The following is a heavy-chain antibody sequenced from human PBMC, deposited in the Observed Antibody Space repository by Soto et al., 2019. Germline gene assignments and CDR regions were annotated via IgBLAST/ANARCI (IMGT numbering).Heavy chain of an antibody. D-gene: IGHD5-12*01. J-gene: IGHJ6*02. V-gene: IGHV1-69*06. CDR2: IIPIFGTA. CDR3: ARDRRMATITSAYYYGMDV. CDR1: VGTFSSYA. Sequence: SVKVSCKASVGTFSSYAISWVRQAPGQGLEWMGGIIPIFGTANYAQKFQGRVTITADKSTSTAYMELSSLRSEDTAVYYCARDRRMATITSAYYYGMDVWGQGTTVTVSS.